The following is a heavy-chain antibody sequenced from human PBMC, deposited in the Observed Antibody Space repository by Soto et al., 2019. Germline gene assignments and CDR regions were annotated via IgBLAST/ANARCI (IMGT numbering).Heavy chain of an antibody. CDR2: ISYDGSKI. CDR1: GFTFSNYG. D-gene: IGHD6-19*01. V-gene: IGHV3-30*18. J-gene: IGHJ4*02. Sequence: QVQLVESGGGVVQPGRSLRLSCAASGFTFSNYGMHWVRQAPGKGLEWVAVISYDGSKIYYAESVEGRFTISRDKSKNTLYLQMNSLRPADTAVYYCSKSVVDSSGLYMSGLGYWGQGTLVTVSS. CDR3: SKSVVDSSGLYMSGLGY.